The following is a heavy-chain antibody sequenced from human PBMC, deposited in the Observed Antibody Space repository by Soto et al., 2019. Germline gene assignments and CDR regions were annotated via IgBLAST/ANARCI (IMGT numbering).Heavy chain of an antibody. CDR2: ISRSSTTI. CDR1: GFTFSSYT. CDR3: ARDGGQQLVFDS. Sequence: EVQLVESGGGLVQPGGSLRLSCAASGFTFSSYTMNWVRQAPGKGLEWVSYISRSSTTIYYADSVKGRFTISRDNAKNSLYLQRNSLRDEDTAGYYCARDGGQQLVFDSWGQGTLVTVSS. D-gene: IGHD6-13*01. V-gene: IGHV3-48*02. J-gene: IGHJ4*02.